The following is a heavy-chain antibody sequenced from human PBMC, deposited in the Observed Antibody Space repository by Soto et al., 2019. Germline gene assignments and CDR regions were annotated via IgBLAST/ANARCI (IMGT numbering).Heavy chain of an antibody. CDR3: ARHIAVTGTRGFDY. CDR1: GGSISSSNW. J-gene: IGHJ4*02. V-gene: IGHV4-4*02. Sequence: QVQLQESGPGLVKPSGTLSLTCAVSGGSISSSNWWSWVRQPPGKGLEWIGEIYHSGTANYNPSLKSRVTISMDKSNNHISLDLSSVTAADSAVYFCARHIAVTGTRGFDYWGQGTLVTVSS. D-gene: IGHD6-19*01. CDR2: IYHSGTA.